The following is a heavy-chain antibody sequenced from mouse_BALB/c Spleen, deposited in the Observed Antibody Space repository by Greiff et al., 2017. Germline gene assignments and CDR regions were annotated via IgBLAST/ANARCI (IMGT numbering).Heavy chain of an antibody. V-gene: IGHV14-4*02. J-gene: IGHJ4*01. CDR1: GFTIKGYY. CDR3: NACFPAGYYAMDY. CDR2: IDTENGDT. Sequence: VQLQQSGAELVRSGASVKLSCTASGFTIKGYYMHWVQQRPEQGLEWIGWIDTENGDTEYAPKLQGKATMTTDTATNTPYLQLSSLTSEDTAVEYCNACFPAGYYAMDYWGQGTSVTVSS.